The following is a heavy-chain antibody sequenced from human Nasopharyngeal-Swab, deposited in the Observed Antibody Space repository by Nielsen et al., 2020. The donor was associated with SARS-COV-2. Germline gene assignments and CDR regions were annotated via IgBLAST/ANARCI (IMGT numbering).Heavy chain of an antibody. CDR1: GYTFTSYA. Sequence: ASVKVSCKASGYTFTSYAMNWVRQAPGQGLEWMGWINTNTGNPTYAQGFTGRFVFSLDTSVSTAYLQIGSLKAEDTAVYYCARVYDYVWGSYRYGGSLGIDYWGQGTLVTVSS. CDR3: ARVYDYVWGSYRYGGSLGIDY. J-gene: IGHJ4*02. CDR2: INTNTGNP. D-gene: IGHD3-16*02. V-gene: IGHV7-4-1*01.